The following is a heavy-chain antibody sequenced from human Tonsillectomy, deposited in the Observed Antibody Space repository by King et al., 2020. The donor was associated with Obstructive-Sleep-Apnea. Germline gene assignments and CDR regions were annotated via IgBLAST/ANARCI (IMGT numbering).Heavy chain of an antibody. V-gene: IGHV4-34*01. J-gene: IGHJ5*02. CDR1: GGSFSGYY. CDR2: INHSGST. CDR3: ARXXXYXXXSGYHR. Sequence: VQLQXWGAGLLKPSETLSLTCAVYGGSFSGYYWSGXRQPPGKGLEWIGEINHSGSTNYNPSLKSPVTISVDTAKNQFSLKLSSVTAADTAVYYCARXXXYXXXSGYHRWGQGXLVTVSS. D-gene: IGHD3-22*01.